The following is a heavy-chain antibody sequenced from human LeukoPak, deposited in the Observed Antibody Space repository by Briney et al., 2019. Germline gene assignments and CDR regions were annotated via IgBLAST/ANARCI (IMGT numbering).Heavy chain of an antibody. CDR3: ARDLWMEAVANYDYYYGMDV. CDR1: GYTFTSYG. Sequence: ASVKVSCKASGYTFTSYGISWVRQAPGQGLEWMGWICAYNGNTNYAQKLQGRVTMTTDTSTSTAYMELRSLRSDDTAVYYCARDLWMEAVANYDYYYGMDVWGKGTTVTVSS. V-gene: IGHV1-18*04. CDR2: ICAYNGNT. D-gene: IGHD6-19*01. J-gene: IGHJ6*04.